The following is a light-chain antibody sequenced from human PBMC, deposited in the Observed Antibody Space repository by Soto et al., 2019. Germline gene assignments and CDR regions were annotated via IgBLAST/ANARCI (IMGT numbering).Light chain of an antibody. CDR1: QSVSSNY. V-gene: IGKV3-11*01. Sequence: EIVLTQSPGTLSLSPWEIATLSCRSIQSVSSNYLAWYQVKPGQAPRLLIYDASSRATGVPARFSGSGSGTDFSLTISSLEPEDVAVYYCPQRSQWPPMTFGQGTRLEIK. CDR2: DAS. CDR3: PQRSQWPPMT. J-gene: IGKJ5*01.